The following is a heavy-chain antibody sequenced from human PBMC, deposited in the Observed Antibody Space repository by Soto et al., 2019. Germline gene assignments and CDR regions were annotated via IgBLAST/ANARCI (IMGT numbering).Heavy chain of an antibody. D-gene: IGHD6-13*01. CDR2: IFYSGPT. V-gene: IGHV4-31*03. CDR1: GDSITSGVHY. J-gene: IGHJ6*02. CDR3: ASSNIAAAGFYYYGMDV. Sequence: SETLSLTCTVSGDSITSGVHYWSWIRQLPGKGLEWIGYIFYSGPTYYNPSLKSRVAISVDTSKNQFSLKLSSVTAADTAVYYCASSNIAAAGFYYYGMDVWGRGTTVTVSS.